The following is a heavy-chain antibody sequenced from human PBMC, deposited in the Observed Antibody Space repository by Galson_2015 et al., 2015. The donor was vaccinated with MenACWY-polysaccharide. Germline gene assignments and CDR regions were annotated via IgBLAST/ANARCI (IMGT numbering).Heavy chain of an antibody. CDR3: ATGPSGYYRFDS. CDR2: IKQDGSEK. Sequence: SLRLSCAASGFTFSNYWMSWVRQAPGKGLEWVANIKQDGSEKYYVDSVKGRFTISRDNAKNSLYLQMNSLRAEDTAVYYCATGPSGYYRFDSWGQGTLVTVSS. D-gene: IGHD3-22*01. CDR1: GFTFSNYW. V-gene: IGHV3-7*01. J-gene: IGHJ4*02.